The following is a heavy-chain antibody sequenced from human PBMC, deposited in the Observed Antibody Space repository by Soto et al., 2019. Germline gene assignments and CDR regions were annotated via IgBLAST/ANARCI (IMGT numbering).Heavy chain of an antibody. CDR2: ISAYNGNT. D-gene: IGHD3-9*01. CDR1: GYTFTSYG. Sequence: ASVKVSCKASGYTFTSYGISCVRQAPGQGLEWMGWISAYNGNTNYAQKLQGRVTMTTDTSTSTAYMELRSLRSDDTAVYYCARADAYDILTGLDYWGQGTLVTVSS. V-gene: IGHV1-18*01. J-gene: IGHJ4*02. CDR3: ARADAYDILTGLDY.